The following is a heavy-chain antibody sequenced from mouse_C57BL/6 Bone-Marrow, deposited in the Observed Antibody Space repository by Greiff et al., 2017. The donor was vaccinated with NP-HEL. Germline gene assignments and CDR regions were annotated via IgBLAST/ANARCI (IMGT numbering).Heavy chain of an antibody. CDR2: FHPYNDDT. D-gene: IGHD1-1*01. CDR1: GYTFTTYP. V-gene: IGHV1-47*01. J-gene: IGHJ4*01. CDR3: ARGDYGSPYAMDY. Sequence: QVHVKQSGAELVKPGASVKMSCKASGYTFTTYPIEWMKQNHGKSLEWIGNFHPYNDDTKYNEKFKGKATLTVEKSSSTVYLELSRLTSDDSAVYYCARGDYGSPYAMDYWGQGTSVTVSS.